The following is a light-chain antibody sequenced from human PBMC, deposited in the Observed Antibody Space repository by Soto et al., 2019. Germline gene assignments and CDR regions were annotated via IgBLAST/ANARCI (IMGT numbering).Light chain of an antibody. J-gene: IGLJ2*01. CDR1: SSDIVRYNR. Sequence: QSALTQPPSVSGSPGQSVTISCTGTSSDIVRYNRVSWYQQPPGAAPKLIIYEVNNRPSGVPDRFSGSKSGNTASLTITGLQAEDESDYFCSSYTTSSTLVFGGGTKLTVL. CDR2: EVN. V-gene: IGLV2-18*02. CDR3: SSYTTSSTLV.